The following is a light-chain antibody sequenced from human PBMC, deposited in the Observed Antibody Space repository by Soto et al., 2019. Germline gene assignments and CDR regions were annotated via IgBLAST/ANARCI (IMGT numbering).Light chain of an antibody. CDR2: EVS. CDR1: SSDVGGYNY. CDR3: SSYAGSNNFDV. J-gene: IGLJ1*01. Sequence: QSALTQPPSASGSPGQSVTISCTGTSSDVGGYNYVSWYQQHPGKAPKLMIYEVSKRPSGVPDRFSGSKSGNTASLTVSGLKAEDEDHYYCSSYAGSNNFDVFGPGTKLTVL. V-gene: IGLV2-8*01.